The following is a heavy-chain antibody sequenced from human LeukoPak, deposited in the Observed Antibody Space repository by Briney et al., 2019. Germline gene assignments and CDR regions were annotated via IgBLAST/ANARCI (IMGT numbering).Heavy chain of an antibody. Sequence: SETLSLTCTVSGGSISSGSYYWSWIRQPAGKGLEWIGRIYTSGSTNYNPSLKSRVTISVDTSKNQFSLKLGSVTAADTAVYYCARERRGLRYFDWLRSSTIYYYGMDVWGQGTTVTVSS. CDR3: ARERRGLRYFDWLRSSTIYYYGMDV. J-gene: IGHJ6*02. V-gene: IGHV4-61*02. CDR1: GGSISSGSYY. CDR2: IYTSGST. D-gene: IGHD3-9*01.